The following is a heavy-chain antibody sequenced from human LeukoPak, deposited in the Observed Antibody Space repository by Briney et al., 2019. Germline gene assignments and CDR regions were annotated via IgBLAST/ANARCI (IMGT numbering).Heavy chain of an antibody. CDR3: AREREWEAFFDY. D-gene: IGHD1-26*01. CDR1: GGSISSYY. V-gene: IGHV4-59*01. Sequence: SETLSLTCTVSGGSISSYYWSWIRQPPGKGLEWIGYIYYSGGTNYNPSLKSRVTISVDTSKNQFSLKLSSVTAADTAVYYCAREREWEAFFDYWGQGTLVTVSS. J-gene: IGHJ4*02. CDR2: IYYSGGT.